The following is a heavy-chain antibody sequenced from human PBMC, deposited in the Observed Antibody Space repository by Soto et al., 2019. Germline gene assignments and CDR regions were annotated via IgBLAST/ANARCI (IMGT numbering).Heavy chain of an antibody. CDR2: IRQDGSEK. V-gene: IGHV3-7*01. CDR3: ARDCGPDGLCGAFDI. CDR1: GFIFSSYW. Sequence: EVQLVESGGGLVQPGGSLRLSCSASGFIFSSYWMNWVRQAPGKGLEWVANIRQDGSEKYYVDSVKGRFTISRDNANSLYLQMNSLRAEDTAVYYCARDCGPDGLCGAFDIWGQGTMVTVSS. J-gene: IGHJ3*02. D-gene: IGHD2-8*01.